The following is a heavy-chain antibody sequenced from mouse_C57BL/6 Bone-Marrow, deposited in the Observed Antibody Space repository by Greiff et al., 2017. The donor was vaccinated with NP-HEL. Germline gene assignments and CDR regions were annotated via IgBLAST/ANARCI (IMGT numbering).Heavy chain of an antibody. D-gene: IGHD2-5*01. V-gene: IGHV5-6*01. CDR2: ISSGGSYT. CDR1: GFTFSSYG. Sequence: EVQRVESGGDLVKPGGFLKLSCAASGFTFSSYGMSWVRQTPDKRLEWVATISSGGSYTYYPDSVKGRFTITRDKSKNTLYLQMSSLTSEDTAMYYCARHDYSNYFDYWGQGTTLTVSS. J-gene: IGHJ2*01. CDR3: ARHDYSNYFDY.